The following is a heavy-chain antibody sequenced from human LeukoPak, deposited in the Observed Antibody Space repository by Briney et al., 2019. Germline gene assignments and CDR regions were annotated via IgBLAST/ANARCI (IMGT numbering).Heavy chain of an antibody. CDR2: ISYSGSP. V-gene: IGHV4-59*12. Sequence: SETLSLTCTVSGGSISSYYWSWIRQHPGKGLEWIGYISYSGSPYYNPSLKSRVTISVDTSRNQFSLKLSSVTAADTAVYYCAREGGPYRPLDYSGQGTLVTVSS. CDR1: GGSISSYY. CDR3: AREGGPYRPLDY. J-gene: IGHJ4*02.